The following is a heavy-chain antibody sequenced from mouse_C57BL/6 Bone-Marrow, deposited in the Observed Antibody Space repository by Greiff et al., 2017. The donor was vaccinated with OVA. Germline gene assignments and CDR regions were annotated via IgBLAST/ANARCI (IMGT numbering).Heavy chain of an antibody. D-gene: IGHD1-1*01. J-gene: IGHJ1*03. CDR3: TTFRVYYDGSSWDWYFDV. CDR1: GFNIKDDY. CDR2: IDPEIGDT. Sequence: EVQLQQSGAELVRPGASVKLSCTASGFNIKDDYMHWVKQRPEQGLEWIGWIDPEIGDTEYASKFQGKATITADTSSNTAYLQLSSLTSEDTAVYYCTTFRVYYDGSSWDWYFDVWGTGTTVTVSS. V-gene: IGHV14-4*01.